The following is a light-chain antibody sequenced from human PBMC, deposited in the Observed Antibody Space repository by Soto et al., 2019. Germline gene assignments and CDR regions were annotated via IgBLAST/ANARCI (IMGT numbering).Light chain of an antibody. CDR1: QSVSTSS. Sequence: EIVLTQSPGTLSLSPGARATLSCRSSQSVSTSSVAWYQQKGGQAPRLLIHGASSRATGIPDRFSGSGSGTDFTLTISRLEPEDFAVYYCQQYGSSPRRFGQGSKV. CDR2: GAS. CDR3: QQYGSSPRR. V-gene: IGKV3-20*01. J-gene: IGKJ1*01.